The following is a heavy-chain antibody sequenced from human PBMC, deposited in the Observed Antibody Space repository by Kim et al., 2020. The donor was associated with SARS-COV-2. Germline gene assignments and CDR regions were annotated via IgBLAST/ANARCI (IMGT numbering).Heavy chain of an antibody. V-gene: IGHV4-34*01. J-gene: IGHJ4*02. CDR1: GGSFSGYY. CDR2: INHSGST. D-gene: IGHD3-16*02. Sequence: SETLSLTCAVYGGSFSGYYWSWIRQPPGKGLEWIGEINHSGSTNYNPSLKSRVTISVDTSKNQFSLKLSSVTAADTAVYYCARGQGYYDYVWGSYRTHSPIDYWGQGTLVTVSS. CDR3: ARGQGYYDYVWGSYRTHSPIDY.